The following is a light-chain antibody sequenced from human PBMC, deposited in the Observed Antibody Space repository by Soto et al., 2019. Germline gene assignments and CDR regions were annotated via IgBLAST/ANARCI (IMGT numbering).Light chain of an antibody. CDR2: GAS. J-gene: IGKJ4*01. CDR3: QQYDSSPLT. V-gene: IGKV3-20*01. CDR1: QSVSSSF. Sequence: EIVLTQSPSTLSLSPGERATLSCRASQSVSSSFLAWYQQKPGQAPRLLIYGASSRATGIPDRFSGSGSGTDFTLTISRLEPEDVAVYYCQQYDSSPLTFGGGTKVEIK.